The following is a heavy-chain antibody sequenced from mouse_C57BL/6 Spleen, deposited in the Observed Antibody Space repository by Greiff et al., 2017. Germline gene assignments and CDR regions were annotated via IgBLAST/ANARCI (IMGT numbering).Heavy chain of an antibody. CDR1: GYTFTSYW. D-gene: IGHD4-1*01. V-gene: IGHV1-64*01. CDR2: IHPNSGST. J-gene: IGHJ4*01. CDR3: AIEANSYRDAMDY. Sequence: QVQLQQPGAELVKPGASVQLSCKASGYTFTSYWMHWVKQRPGQGLEWIGMIHPNSGSTNYNEKFKSKAKLTVDKSSSTAYMQLSSLTSEDSAVYYCAIEANSYRDAMDYWGQGTSVTVSS.